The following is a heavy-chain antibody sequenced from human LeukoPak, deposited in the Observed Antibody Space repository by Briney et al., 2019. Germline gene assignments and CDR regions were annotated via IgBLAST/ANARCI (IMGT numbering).Heavy chain of an antibody. Sequence: ASVKVSCKASGYTFTNYYMHWVRQAPGQGLEWMGIINPSGGSTSYAQKFQDRATMTRDTSTSTVYMELRSLRSDDTAVYYCARPQDQHVATDAFDNWGQGTMVTVSS. V-gene: IGHV1-46*01. CDR2: INPSGGST. CDR1: GYTFTNYY. CDR3: ARPQDQHVATDAFDN. J-gene: IGHJ3*02. D-gene: IGHD2-15*01.